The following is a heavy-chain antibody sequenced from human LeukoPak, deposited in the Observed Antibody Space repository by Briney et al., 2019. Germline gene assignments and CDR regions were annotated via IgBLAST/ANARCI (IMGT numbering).Heavy chain of an antibody. CDR3: ARDQGCTSATCRNNWFDP. J-gene: IGHJ5*02. D-gene: IGHD2-2*01. CDR1: GFTVSDNY. V-gene: IGHV3-66*02. Sequence: PGGSLRLXCAASGFTVSDNYMSWVRQAPGKGLEWVAVIYSGGTTYYAASVKGRFTISRDSSKNTLDLQMNSLRPEDTAVYFCARDQGCTSATCRNNWFDPWGQGTLVTVSS. CDR2: IYSGGTT.